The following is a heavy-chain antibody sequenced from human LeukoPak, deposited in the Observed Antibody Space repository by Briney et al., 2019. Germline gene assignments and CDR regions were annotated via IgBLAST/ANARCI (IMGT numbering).Heavy chain of an antibody. V-gene: IGHV3-21*01. CDR2: ISSSSSYI. J-gene: IGHJ6*03. CDR1: GFTFSSYS. Sequence: GGSLRLSXAASGFTFSSYSMNWVRQAPGKGVEWVSSISSSSSYIYYADSVKGRFTISRDNAKNSLYLQMNSLRAEDTAVYYCASTYMIVVVNYMDVWGKGTTVTVSS. CDR3: ASTYMIVVVNYMDV. D-gene: IGHD3-22*01.